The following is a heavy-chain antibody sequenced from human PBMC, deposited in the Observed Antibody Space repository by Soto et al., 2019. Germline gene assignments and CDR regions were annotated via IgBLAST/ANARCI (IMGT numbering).Heavy chain of an antibody. CDR1: GFTFSSYA. Sequence: EVQLLESGGGLVQPGGSLRLSCAASGFTFSSYAMSWVRQAPGKGLEWVSAISGSGGSTYYADSVKGRFTISRDNSKNTLYLQMNSLRAEDTAVYYCHAVSYSRSYGRDFDYWGQGTLVTVSS. CDR3: HAVSYSRSYGRDFDY. D-gene: IGHD2-21*01. CDR2: ISGSGGST. J-gene: IGHJ4*02. V-gene: IGHV3-23*01.